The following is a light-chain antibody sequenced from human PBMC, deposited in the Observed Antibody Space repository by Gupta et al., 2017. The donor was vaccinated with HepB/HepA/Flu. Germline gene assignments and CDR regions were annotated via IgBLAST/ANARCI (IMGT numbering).Light chain of an antibody. CDR2: KAS. Sequence: DIQLTQSPSTLSASVGDRVTITCRASQSISTWLAWYQQKPGKAPKVLIYKASSLESGVPSRFSGSGSGTEFTLTITSLQPDDFATYYCQQYKSEKTLGQGTKVEIK. CDR1: QSISTW. J-gene: IGKJ1*01. CDR3: QQYKSEKT. V-gene: IGKV1-5*03.